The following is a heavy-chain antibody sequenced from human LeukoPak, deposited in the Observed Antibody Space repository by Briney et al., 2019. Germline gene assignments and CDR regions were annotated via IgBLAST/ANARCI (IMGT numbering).Heavy chain of an antibody. V-gene: IGHV1-2*02. CDR1: GYTFTSYG. Sequence: ASVKVSCKASGYTFTSYGISWVRQAPGQGLEWMGWINPSSGGTNYAQKFQGRVTMTRDTSISTAYMELSRLRSDDTAVYYCASGYGPDEPFDYWGQGTLVTVSS. CDR2: INPSSGGT. D-gene: IGHD5-18*01. CDR3: ASGYGPDEPFDY. J-gene: IGHJ4*02.